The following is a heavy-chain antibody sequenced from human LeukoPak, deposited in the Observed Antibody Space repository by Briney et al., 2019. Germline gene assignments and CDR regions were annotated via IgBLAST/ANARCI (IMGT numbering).Heavy chain of an antibody. J-gene: IGHJ4*02. CDR3: ASGTWGPFDY. Sequence: KPSETLSLTCAVYGGSFSGYYWSWIRQPPGKGLEWIGEINHSGSTNYNPSLKSRVTISVDTSENQFSLKLSSVTAADTAVYYCASGTWGPFDYWGQGTLVTVSP. D-gene: IGHD3-16*01. CDR2: INHSGST. CDR1: GGSFSGYY. V-gene: IGHV4-34*01.